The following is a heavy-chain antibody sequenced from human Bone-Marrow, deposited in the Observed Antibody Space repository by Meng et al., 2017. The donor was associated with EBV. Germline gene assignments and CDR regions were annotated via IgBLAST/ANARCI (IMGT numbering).Heavy chain of an antibody. CDR3: ASQIKYGDYDEGGFDY. CDR1: GLSFSGSY. V-gene: IGHV4-34*01. Sequence: QVQLPPGGPALLKPPDTLSPTCAVYGLSFSGSYWSWIRQPPGRGLVGIGENNHSGSTNYNPSLKSRVTISVDTTKNQFSLKLSSVTAADTAVYYCASQIKYGDYDEGGFDYWGQGTLVTVSS. J-gene: IGHJ4*02. CDR2: NNHSGST. D-gene: IGHD4-17*01.